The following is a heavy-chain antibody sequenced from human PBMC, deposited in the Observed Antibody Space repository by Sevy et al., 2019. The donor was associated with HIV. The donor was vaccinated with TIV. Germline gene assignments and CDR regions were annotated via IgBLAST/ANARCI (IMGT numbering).Heavy chain of an antibody. CDR3: ARAGFMSAFRRMTFDY. D-gene: IGHD2-21*02. Sequence: SETLSLTCAVYGGSFSGYYWSWIRQSPGKGLKWIGEINHSGVTNYTPSLKSRITISVDTSKNQFSLKLRSVTAADTAVYYCARAGFMSAFRRMTFDYWGQGTLVTVSS. CDR1: GGSFSGYY. J-gene: IGHJ4*02. CDR2: INHSGVT. V-gene: IGHV4-34*01.